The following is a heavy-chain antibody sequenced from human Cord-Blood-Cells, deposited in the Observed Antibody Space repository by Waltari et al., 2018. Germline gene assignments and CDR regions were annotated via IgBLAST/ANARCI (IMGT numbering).Heavy chain of an antibody. CDR3: ASAYGSGSYYFDY. CDR2: IIPILGIA. V-gene: IGHV1-69*09. Sequence: QVQLVQSGAEGTKPGSSVKVSCTAAGGTFSSNPISWVRQAPGQGVEWMGRIIPILGIANYAQKFQGRVTITADKSTSTAYMELSSLRSEDTAVYYCASAYGSGSYYFDYWGQGTLVTVSS. J-gene: IGHJ4*02. CDR1: GGTFSSNP. D-gene: IGHD3-10*01.